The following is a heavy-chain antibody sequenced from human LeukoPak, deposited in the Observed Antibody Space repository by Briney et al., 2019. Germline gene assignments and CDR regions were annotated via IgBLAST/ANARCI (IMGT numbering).Heavy chain of an antibody. CDR2: ISHSGST. CDR3: ARGDLTVAG. Sequence: PSETLSLTCAVYGGSFSGYYWSWIRQPPGKGLEWIGEISHSGSTNYNPSLKSRVTISVDTSKSQFSLKLISVTAADTAVYYCARGDLTVAGWGQGTLVTVSS. V-gene: IGHV4-34*01. D-gene: IGHD3-9*01. J-gene: IGHJ4*02. CDR1: GGSFSGYY.